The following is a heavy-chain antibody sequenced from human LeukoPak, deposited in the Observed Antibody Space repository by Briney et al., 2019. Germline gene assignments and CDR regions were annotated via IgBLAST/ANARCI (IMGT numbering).Heavy chain of an antibody. V-gene: IGHV3-33*01. Sequence: GGSLRLSCAASGFTFSSYGMHWVRQAPGKGLEWVAVIWYDGSNKYYADSVKGRLTISRDNSKNTLYLQMTSLRADDTAVYYCASNEGGSPHYWGQGTLVTVSS. CDR2: IWYDGSNK. J-gene: IGHJ4*02. CDR1: GFTFSSYG. D-gene: IGHD2-15*01. CDR3: ASNEGGSPHY.